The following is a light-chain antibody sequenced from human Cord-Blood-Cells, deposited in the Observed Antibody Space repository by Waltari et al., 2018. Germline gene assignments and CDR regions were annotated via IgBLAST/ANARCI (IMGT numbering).Light chain of an antibody. CDR2: AAS. CDR1: QSISSY. J-gene: IGKJ2*01. V-gene: IGKV1-39*01. Sequence: DIQMTQPPSSLSASVGDRVTITRRASQSISSYLNWYQQKPGKAPKLLIYAASSLQSGGPSRFSGSGSGTDFTLTISSLQPEDFATYYCQQSYSTPYTFGQGTKLEIK. CDR3: QQSYSTPYT.